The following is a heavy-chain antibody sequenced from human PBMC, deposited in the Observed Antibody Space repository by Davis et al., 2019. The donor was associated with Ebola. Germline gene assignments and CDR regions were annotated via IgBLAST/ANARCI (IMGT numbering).Heavy chain of an antibody. J-gene: IGHJ6*04. D-gene: IGHD3-3*01. CDR2: IIPILGIA. CDR3: AKSGLSFGVVKYHYGMDV. CDR1: GGTFSSYT. Sequence: SVKVSCKASGGTFSSYTISWVRQAPGQGLEWMGRIIPILGIANYAQKFQGRVTMTEDTSTDTAYMELSSLRSEDTAVYYCAKSGLSFGVVKYHYGMDVWGKGTTVTVSS. V-gene: IGHV1-69*02.